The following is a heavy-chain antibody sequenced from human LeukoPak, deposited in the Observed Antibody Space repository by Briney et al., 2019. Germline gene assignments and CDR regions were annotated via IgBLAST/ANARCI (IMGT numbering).Heavy chain of an antibody. CDR3: GRGRPRGYSGYVIDY. CDR1: GFTFSTYN. CDR2: ISTSSNYI. J-gene: IGHJ4*02. Sequence: MPGGSLRLSCTASGFTFSTYNMNWVRQAPGKGLEWVSSISTSSNYIYYADSVKGRFTISRDNAKNTLYLQMNSLRAEDTAAFYCGRGRPRGYSGYVIDYWGQGTPITVSS. D-gene: IGHD5-12*01. V-gene: IGHV3-21*01.